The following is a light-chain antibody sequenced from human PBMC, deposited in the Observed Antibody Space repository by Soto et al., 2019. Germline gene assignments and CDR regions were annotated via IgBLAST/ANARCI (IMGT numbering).Light chain of an antibody. CDR2: EVS. CDR3: ASYTSSSTSVI. Sequence: QSVLTQPASVSGSPGQSITISCTGTSSDVGGYKYVSWYQQHPDKAPKLIIFEVSNRPSGISSRFSGSKSGNTASLTISGLQAEDEADYDCASYTSSSTSVIFGRGTQLTVL. J-gene: IGLJ2*01. CDR1: SSDVGGYKY. V-gene: IGLV2-14*01.